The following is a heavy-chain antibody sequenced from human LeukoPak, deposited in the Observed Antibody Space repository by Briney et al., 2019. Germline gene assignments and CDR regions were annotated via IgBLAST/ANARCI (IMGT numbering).Heavy chain of an antibody. CDR2: IYGSGGT. CDR3: ARDSGTTGEVKFDP. J-gene: IGHJ5*02. D-gene: IGHD3-10*01. V-gene: IGHV4-4*07. CDR1: GGSISSY. Sequence: SETLSLTCTVSGGSISSYWSWIRQPAGKGLEWIGRIYGSGGTTYNPSLKSRVTMSLDMSKNQFFLKLSSVTAADTAVYYCARDSGTTGEVKFDPWGQGTLVTVSS.